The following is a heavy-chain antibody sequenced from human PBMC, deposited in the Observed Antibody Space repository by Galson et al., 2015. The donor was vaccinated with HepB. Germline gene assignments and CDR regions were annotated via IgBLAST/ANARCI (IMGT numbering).Heavy chain of an antibody. V-gene: IGHV3-9*01. D-gene: IGHD2-21*02. CDR1: GFIFDDYS. J-gene: IGHJ4*02. CDR2: IGGSSRSI. CDR3: ARQRGPSVTEYYFDY. Sequence: SLRLSCAASGFIFDDYSMHWVRQAPGKGLEWVSGIGGSSRSIGYADSMQGRFTIYRDNAKNTLYLQLNSLRAEDTALYYCARQRGPSVTEYYFDYWGQGTLVTVSS.